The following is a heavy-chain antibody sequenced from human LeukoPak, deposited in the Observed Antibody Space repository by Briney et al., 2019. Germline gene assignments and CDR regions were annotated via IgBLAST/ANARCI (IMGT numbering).Heavy chain of an antibody. CDR1: GFTFSSYG. CDR2: IRYDGSNK. J-gene: IGHJ6*03. D-gene: IGHD2-2*01. Sequence: GGSLRLSCAASGFTFSSYGMHWVRQAPGKGLEWVAFIRYDGSNKYYADSVKGRFTISRDNSKNTLYLQMNSLRAEDTAVYYCARGNVVPAYYYYYMDVWGKGTTVTISS. V-gene: IGHV3-30*02. CDR3: ARGNVVPAYYYYYMDV.